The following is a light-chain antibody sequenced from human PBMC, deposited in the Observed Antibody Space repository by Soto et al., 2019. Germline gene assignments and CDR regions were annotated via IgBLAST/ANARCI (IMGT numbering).Light chain of an antibody. CDR1: SYDVGGHNS. V-gene: IGLV2-14*03. CDR2: DVS. CDR3: SSYTSSRTRV. J-gene: IGLJ3*02. Sequence: QSALTQPASVSGSPGQSISISCTGTSYDVGGHNSVSWYQHRPGKAPKLIIYDVSYRPSGVSNRFSGSKSCNTASLTISGLQAEDEADYYCSSYTSSRTRVFGGGTKLTVL.